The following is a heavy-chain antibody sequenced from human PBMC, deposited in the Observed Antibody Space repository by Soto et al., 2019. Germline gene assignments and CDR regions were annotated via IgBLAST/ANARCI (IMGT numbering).Heavy chain of an antibody. D-gene: IGHD3-22*01. CDR2: IIPILGIA. Sequence: GPSVKVSCKASGGTFSSYTISWVRQAPGQGLEWMGRIIPILGIANYAQKFQGRVTITADKSTSTAYMELSSLRSEDTAVYYCARGTDYYDSSGYSPADYWGQGTLVTVSS. V-gene: IGHV1-69*02. J-gene: IGHJ4*02. CDR1: GGTFSSYT. CDR3: ARGTDYYDSSGYSPADY.